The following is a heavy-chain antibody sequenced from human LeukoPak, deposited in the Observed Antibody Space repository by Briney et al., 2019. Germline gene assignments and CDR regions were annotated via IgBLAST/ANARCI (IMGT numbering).Heavy chain of an antibody. CDR1: GGSISSSSYY. Sequence: TSETLSLTCTVSGGSISSSSYYWGWIRRPPGKGLEWIGNIYYSGSTYYNPSLESRVTISVDTSKNQFFLNLSFVTAADTAVYYCARVSGYSYGNFDYWGQGTLVTVSS. D-gene: IGHD5-18*01. J-gene: IGHJ4*02. CDR2: IYYSGST. CDR3: ARVSGYSYGNFDY. V-gene: IGHV4-39*07.